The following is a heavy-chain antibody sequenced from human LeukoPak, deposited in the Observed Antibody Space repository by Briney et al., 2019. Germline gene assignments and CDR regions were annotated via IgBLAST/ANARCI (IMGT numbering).Heavy chain of an antibody. CDR1: GFTFNTYS. J-gene: IGHJ4*02. CDR2: IDSSGGYM. Sequence: GGSLRLSCEASGFTFNTYSMNWARQAPGKGLEWVSSIDSSGGYMFYADSVKGRFIISRDNAKDSLYLQMNSLRTEDTAIYFCATDRGDYGDYIRHWGQGTLVTVSS. V-gene: IGHV3-21*03. D-gene: IGHD4-17*01. CDR3: ATDRGDYGDYIRH.